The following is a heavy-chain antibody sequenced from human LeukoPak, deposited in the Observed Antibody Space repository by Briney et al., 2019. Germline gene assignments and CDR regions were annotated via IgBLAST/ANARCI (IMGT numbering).Heavy chain of an antibody. J-gene: IGHJ4*02. CDR2: IWSDGSHK. V-gene: IGHV3-33*01. CDR3: ARDDSGTYYY. Sequence: PGGSLRLSCAASGFTFSNYGMHWVRQAPGKGLEWVAVIWSDGSHKSYADSVKGRFTISGDNSKNTLYLQMNSPGAEDTAVYYCARDDSGTYYYWGQGTLVTVSS. D-gene: IGHD1-26*01. CDR1: GFTFSNYG.